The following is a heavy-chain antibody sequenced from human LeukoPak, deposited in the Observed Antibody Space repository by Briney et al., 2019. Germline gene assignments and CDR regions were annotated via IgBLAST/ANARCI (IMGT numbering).Heavy chain of an antibody. CDR3: ARHPRVGAQGVDY. CDR1: GGTFSSYA. D-gene: IGHD1-26*01. CDR2: IIPIFGTA. Sequence: ASVKVSCKASGGTFSSYAISWVRQAPGQGLEWMGGIIPIFGTANYAQKFQGRVTITEDESTSTAYMELSSLRSEDTAVYYCARHPRVGAQGVDYWGQGTLVTVSS. V-gene: IGHV1-69*13. J-gene: IGHJ4*02.